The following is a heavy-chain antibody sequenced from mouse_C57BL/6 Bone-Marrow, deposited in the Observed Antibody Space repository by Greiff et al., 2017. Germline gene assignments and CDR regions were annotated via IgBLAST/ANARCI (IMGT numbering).Heavy chain of an antibody. CDR2: INPSNGGT. Sequence: QVQLQQSGTELVKPGASVKLSCTASGYTFTSYWMHWVKQRPGQGLEWIGNINPSNGGTNYTEKFKGKATLTVDNSSSTAYMQLSSLTSEDSAVDYCSSRRYDYDENWGQGTLVTVSA. CDR3: SSRRYDYDEN. J-gene: IGHJ3*01. D-gene: IGHD2-4*01. CDR1: GYTFTSYW. V-gene: IGHV1-53*01.